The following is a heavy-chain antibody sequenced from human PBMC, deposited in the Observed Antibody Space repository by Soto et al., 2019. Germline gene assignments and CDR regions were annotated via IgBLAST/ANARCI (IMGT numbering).Heavy chain of an antibody. V-gene: IGHV3-15*01. CDR3: TTDLSNYIWGSYRHPPDY. J-gene: IGHJ4*02. Sequence: GGSLRLSCAASGFPFSNAWMSWVRQAPGKGLEWVGRIKSKTDGGTTDYAAPVKGRFTISRDDSKNTLYLQMNSLKTEDTAVYYCTTDLSNYIWGSYRHPPDYWGQGTLVTVSS. CDR2: IKSKTDGGTT. CDR1: GFPFSNAW. D-gene: IGHD3-16*02.